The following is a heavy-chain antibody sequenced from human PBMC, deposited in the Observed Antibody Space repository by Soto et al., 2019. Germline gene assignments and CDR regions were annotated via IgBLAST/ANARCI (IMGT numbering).Heavy chain of an antibody. Sequence: TSETLSLTCTVSGGSISSGDYYWSWIRQPPGKGLEWIGYIYYSGSTYYNPSLKSRVTISVDTSKNQFSLKLSSVTAADTAVYYCARAEFYGDYEYFQHWGQGTLVTVSS. J-gene: IGHJ1*01. CDR3: ARAEFYGDYEYFQH. V-gene: IGHV4-30-4*01. D-gene: IGHD4-17*01. CDR1: GGSISSGDYY. CDR2: IYYSGST.